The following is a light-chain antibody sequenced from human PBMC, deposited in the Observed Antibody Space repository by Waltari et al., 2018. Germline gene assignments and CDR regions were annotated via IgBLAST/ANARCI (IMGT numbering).Light chain of an antibody. Sequence: DIQMTQSPSSLSASVGDRVTITCRASQSIRSYLNWYQQKPGKAPKLLIYAASSLQSGGPSRFSGSGSGTDFTLTISSLQPEDFATYYCQQSYSTRWTFGQGTKVEIK. CDR3: QQSYSTRWT. CDR2: AAS. CDR1: QSIRSY. V-gene: IGKV1-39*01. J-gene: IGKJ1*01.